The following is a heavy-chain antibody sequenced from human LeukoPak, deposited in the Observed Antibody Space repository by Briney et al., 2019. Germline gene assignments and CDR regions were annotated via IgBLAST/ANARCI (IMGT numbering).Heavy chain of an antibody. D-gene: IGHD3-10*01. V-gene: IGHV1-69*04. J-gene: IGHJ4*02. CDR1: GYTFTSYG. CDR3: ARTPHSYGSGSYPLY. Sequence: SVKVSCKASGYTFTSYGISWVRQAPGQGLEWMGRIIPILGIANYAQKFQGRVTITADKSTSTAYMELSSLRSEDTAVYYCARTPHSYGSGSYPLYWGQGTLVTVSS. CDR2: IIPILGIA.